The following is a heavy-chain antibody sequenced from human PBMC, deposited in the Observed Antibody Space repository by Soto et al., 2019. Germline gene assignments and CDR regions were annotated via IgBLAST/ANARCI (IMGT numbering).Heavy chain of an antibody. CDR1: GYTFTIYY. D-gene: IGHD3-3*01. J-gene: IGHJ6*02. Sequence: EASVKVSCKASGYTFTIYYMHWVRQAPGQGLEWMGIINPSGGSTSYAQKFQGRVTMTRDTSTSTVYMELSSLRSEDTAVYYCARDPGTVPDYDFWSGPDYGMDVWGQGTTVTVSS. CDR3: ARDPGTVPDYDFWSGPDYGMDV. CDR2: INPSGGST. V-gene: IGHV1-46*01.